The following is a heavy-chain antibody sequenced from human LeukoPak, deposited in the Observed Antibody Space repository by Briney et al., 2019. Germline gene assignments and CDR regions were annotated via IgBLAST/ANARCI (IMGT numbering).Heavy chain of an antibody. D-gene: IGHD3-22*01. CDR1: GGSISSGDYY. J-gene: IGHJ3*02. V-gene: IGHV4-30-4*01. Sequence: SQTLSLTCTVSGGSISSGDYYWSWIRQPPGKGLEWIGYIYYSGSTYYNPSLKSRVTISVDTSKNQFSLKLSSVTAADTAVHYCARDSSGYYFDIWGQGTMVTVSS. CDR3: ARDSSGYYFDI. CDR2: IYYSGST.